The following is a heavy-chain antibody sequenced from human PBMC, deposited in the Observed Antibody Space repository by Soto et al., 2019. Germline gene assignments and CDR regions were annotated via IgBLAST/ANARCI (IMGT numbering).Heavy chain of an antibody. J-gene: IGHJ6*02. Sequence: QVQLQESGPGLVKPSQTLSLTCTVSGGSINSGDYYWTWVRQPPGKGLEWIGNIFHSGSTYYTPSLQSRVTISPDTSTNHFSLKLSSVTPADTAVYYCARDRYYGSGTYYNFYSGMDVWGQGTTVTVSS. D-gene: IGHD3-10*01. CDR3: ARDRYYGSGTYYNFYSGMDV. CDR2: IFHSGST. V-gene: IGHV4-30-4*01. CDR1: GGSINSGDYY.